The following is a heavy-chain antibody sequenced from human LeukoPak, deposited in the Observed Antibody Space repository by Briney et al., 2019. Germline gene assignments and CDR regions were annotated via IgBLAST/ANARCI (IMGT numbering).Heavy chain of an antibody. CDR3: ARFAYCSSTSCHRNNWFDP. CDR1: GGSISYYY. V-gene: IGHV4-4*07. CDR2: VYFSGST. J-gene: IGHJ5*02. Sequence: PSETLSLTCTVSGGSISYYYWSWIRQPAGKGLEWIWRVYFSGSTTYNPSPESRVTMSLDTSKNQFSLKLSSVTAADTAVYYCARFAYCSSTSCHRNNWFDPWGQGTLVSVSS. D-gene: IGHD2-2*01.